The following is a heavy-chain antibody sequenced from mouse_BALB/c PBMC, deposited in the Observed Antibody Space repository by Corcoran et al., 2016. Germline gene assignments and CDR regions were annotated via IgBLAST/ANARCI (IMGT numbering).Heavy chain of an antibody. V-gene: IGHV9-1*02. Sequence: QIQLVQSGPELKKPGETVKISCKASGYTFTNYGMNWVKQAPGKGLKWMGWINTYTGEPTYADDFKGRFAFSLETSASTAYLQINNLKNEDMATYFCARRYYVNSPWFDYWGQGTTLTVSS. CDR2: INTYTGEP. CDR3: ARRYYVNSPWFDY. CDR1: GYTFTNYG. D-gene: IGHD2-1*01. J-gene: IGHJ2*01.